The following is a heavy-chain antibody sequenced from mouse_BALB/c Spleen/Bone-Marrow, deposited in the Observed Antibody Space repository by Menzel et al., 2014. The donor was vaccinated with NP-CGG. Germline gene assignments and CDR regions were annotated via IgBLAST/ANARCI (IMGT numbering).Heavy chain of an antibody. Sequence: VKLMESGAELVKPGASVKLSCKASGYTFTSYYMYWVKQRPGQGLEWIGEINPSNGGTNFNEKFKSRATLTVDKSSSTAYMQLGGLTSEDSAVYYCTRGRTWDFDHWGQGTTLSVSS. V-gene: IGHV1S81*02. CDR1: GYTFTSYY. CDR3: TRGRTWDFDH. J-gene: IGHJ2*01. D-gene: IGHD3-3*01. CDR2: INPSNGGT.